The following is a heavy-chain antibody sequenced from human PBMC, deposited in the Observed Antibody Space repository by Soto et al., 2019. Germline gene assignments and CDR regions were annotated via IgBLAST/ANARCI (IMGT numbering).Heavy chain of an antibody. Sequence: QVQLQESGPGLVRPSETLSLTCTVSGGSISNFYWSWIRQPPGKGLEWIGYVYYTGSTSYNPSLHRRVTFPADSSRGQCSLRLNSVTAADTAVYYCARTVLGPDLLADSFVDYDYYMDVWGQGTTVTVSS. CDR2: VYYTGST. J-gene: IGHJ6*03. CDR3: ARTVLGPDLLADSFVDYDYYMDV. V-gene: IGHV4-59*08. D-gene: IGHD3-9*01. CDR1: GGSISNFY.